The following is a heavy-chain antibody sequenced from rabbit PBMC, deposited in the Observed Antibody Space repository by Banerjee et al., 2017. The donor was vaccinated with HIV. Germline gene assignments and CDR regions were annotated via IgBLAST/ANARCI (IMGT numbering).Heavy chain of an antibody. D-gene: IGHD6-1*01. Sequence: QSLEESGGDLVKPGASLTLTCTASGFSFSSNYYMCWVRQAPGKGLEWIACIYAGSSGSTYYASWAKGRFTISKTSSTTVTLQMTSLTAADTATYFCARAYAGYAGYGYAGFNLWGPGTLVTVS. CDR2: IYAGSSGST. CDR3: ARAYAGYAGYGYAGFNL. CDR1: GFSFSSNYY. J-gene: IGHJ4*01. V-gene: IGHV1S40*01.